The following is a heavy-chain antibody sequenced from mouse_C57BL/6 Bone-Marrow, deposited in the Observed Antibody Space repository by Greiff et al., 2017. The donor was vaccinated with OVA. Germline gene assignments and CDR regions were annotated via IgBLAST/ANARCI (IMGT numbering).Heavy chain of an antibody. CDR1: GYTFTSYW. CDR2: IHPNSGST. J-gene: IGHJ2*01. CDR3: ARAADDCSSSYDY. V-gene: IGHV1-64*01. D-gene: IGHD1-1*01. Sequence: QVQLQQSGAELVKPGASVKLSCKASGYTFTSYWMHWVKQRPGQGLEWIGMIHPNSGSTNYNEKLKSKATLTVDKSSSTAYMQLSSLTSEDSAVYCCARAADDCSSSYDYWGQGTTLTVAS.